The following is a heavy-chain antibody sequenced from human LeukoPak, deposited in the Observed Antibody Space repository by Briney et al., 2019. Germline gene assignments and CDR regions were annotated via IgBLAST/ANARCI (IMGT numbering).Heavy chain of an antibody. CDR1: GFTFSDYY. Sequence: GGSLRLSCAASGFTFSDYYMSWIRQAPGKGLEWVSYISSSGSTIYYADSVKGRFTISRDNAKNSLYLQMNSLKAEDTGVDFRGRVGDYYYYIDGLGKGAQVTGS. CDR2: ISSSGSTI. V-gene: IGHV3-11*01. CDR3: GRVGDYYYYIDG. J-gene: IGHJ6*03. D-gene: IGHD3-16*01.